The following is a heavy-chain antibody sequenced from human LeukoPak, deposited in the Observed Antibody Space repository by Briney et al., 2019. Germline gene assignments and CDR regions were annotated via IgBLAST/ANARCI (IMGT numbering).Heavy chain of an antibody. CDR2: IYPGDSDT. CDR3: ARSVMTTVTPRLWDAFDI. CDR1: GYSFTSYW. V-gene: IGHV5-51*01. D-gene: IGHD4-17*01. J-gene: IGHJ3*02. Sequence: GESLKISCKGSGYSFTSYWIGWARQMPGKGLEWMGIIYPGDSDTRYSPSFQGQVTISADKSISTAYLQWSSLKASDTAMYYCARSVMTTVTPRLWDAFDIWGQGTMVTVSS.